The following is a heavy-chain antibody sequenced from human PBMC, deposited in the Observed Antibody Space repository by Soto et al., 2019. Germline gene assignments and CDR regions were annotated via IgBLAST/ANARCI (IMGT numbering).Heavy chain of an antibody. Sequence: SETLSLTCAVSGGSISSSNWWSWVRQSPGKGLEWIGEIYHSGSTNYNPSLKSRVTISVDKSKNQFSLKLSSVTAADTAVYYCARGSGRQVYNYYGMDVWGQGTTVTVSS. V-gene: IGHV4-4*02. D-gene: IGHD3-10*01. CDR3: ARGSGRQVYNYYGMDV. CDR1: GGSISSSNW. J-gene: IGHJ6*02. CDR2: IYHSGST.